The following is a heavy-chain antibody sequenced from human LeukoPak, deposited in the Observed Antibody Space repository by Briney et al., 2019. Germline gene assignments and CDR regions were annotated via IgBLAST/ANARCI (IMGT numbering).Heavy chain of an antibody. J-gene: IGHJ4*02. CDR3: ARDGDLVVRGTYDY. V-gene: IGHV1-69*13. CDR2: IIPIFGTA. D-gene: IGHD3-10*01. CDR1: GGTFSSYA. Sequence: GASVKVSCKASGGTFSSYAISWVRQAPVQGLEWMGGIIPIFGTANYAQKFQGRVTITADESTSTAYMELSSLRSEDTAVYYCARDGDLVVRGTYDYWGQGTLVTVSS.